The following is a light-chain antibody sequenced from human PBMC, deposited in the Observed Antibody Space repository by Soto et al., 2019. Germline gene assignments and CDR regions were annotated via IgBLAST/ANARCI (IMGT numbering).Light chain of an antibody. CDR3: QHYDTSPQVT. V-gene: IGKV3-20*01. CDR1: QSVSSSY. CDR2: GAS. J-gene: IGKJ4*01. Sequence: EIVLTQSPGTLSLSPGERATLSCRASQSVSSSYLAWYQQKPGQAPRLVIYGASTRATGIPDRFSGSGSGTDFTLTISRLDPEDFAVYYCQHYDTSPQVTFGGGTKVEIK.